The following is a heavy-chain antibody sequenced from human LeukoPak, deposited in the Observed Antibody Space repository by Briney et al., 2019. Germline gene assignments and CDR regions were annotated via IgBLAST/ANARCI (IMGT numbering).Heavy chain of an antibody. J-gene: IGHJ3*02. CDR1: GGSLSSYY. Sequence: SETLSLTCTVSGGSLSSYYWSWIRQPPGKGLEWIGYIYYSGSTNYNPSLKSRVTISVDTSKNQFSLKLSSVTAADTAVYYCASSVVVVPAASTAAFDIWGQGTMVTVSS. V-gene: IGHV4-59*01. CDR3: ASSVVVVPAASTAAFDI. CDR2: IYYSGST. D-gene: IGHD2-2*01.